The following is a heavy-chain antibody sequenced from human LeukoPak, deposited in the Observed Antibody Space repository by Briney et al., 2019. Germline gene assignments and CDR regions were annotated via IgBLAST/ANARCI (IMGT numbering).Heavy chain of an antibody. CDR1: GYTFTGYY. D-gene: IGHD2-15*01. CDR3: AREGYCSGDICYHKWFDP. V-gene: IGHV1-2*02. J-gene: IGHJ5*02. Sequence: GASVKVSCKASGYTFTGYYMHWVRQAPGQGLEWMGWINPNSGDTHYAQKFQGRVTMIRDTSISTTYMELIRLRSDDAAVYYCAREGYCSGDICYHKWFDPWGQGTLVTVSS. CDR2: INPNSGDT.